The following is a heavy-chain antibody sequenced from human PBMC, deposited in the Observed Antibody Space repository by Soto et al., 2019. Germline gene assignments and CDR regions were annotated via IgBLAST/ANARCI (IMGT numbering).Heavy chain of an antibody. V-gene: IGHV4-30-4*01. D-gene: IGHD3-10*01. Sequence: QVQLQESGPGLVKPSQTLSLNCTVSGGSISSGDYYWSWNRPTPGKGLEWIGYNYYSGSTYYNPSLTCRVTISVDKSNNQSTLQLSSVTAADTAVYYFAREEFYGSNIFDYRRQGTLLTVSS. J-gene: IGHJ4*02. CDR2: NYYSGST. CDR3: AREEFYGSNIFDY. CDR1: GGSISSGDYY.